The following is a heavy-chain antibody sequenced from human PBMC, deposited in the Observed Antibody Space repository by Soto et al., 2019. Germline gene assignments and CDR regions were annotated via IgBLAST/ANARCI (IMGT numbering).Heavy chain of an antibody. J-gene: IGHJ4*02. CDR2: IYPGDSDT. Sequence: PRESLKISCKGSGYSFTSHWIGWVRQMPGKGLEWMGIIYPGDSDTRYSPSFQGQVTISADKSISTAYLQWSSLKASDTAMYYCARRDYSNYGDFDYWGQGTLVTVSS. CDR3: ARRDYSNYGDFDY. CDR1: GYSFTSHW. D-gene: IGHD4-4*01. V-gene: IGHV5-51*01.